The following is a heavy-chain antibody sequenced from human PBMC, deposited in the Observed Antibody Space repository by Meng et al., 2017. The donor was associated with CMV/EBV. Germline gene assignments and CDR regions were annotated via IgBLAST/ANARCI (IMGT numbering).Heavy chain of an antibody. CDR1: YG. D-gene: IGHD3-9*01. J-gene: IGHJ5*02. CDR3: AKASTQYYDILTGYPGGWFDP. CDR2: ISYDGSNK. Sequence: YGMHWGRQAPGKGLEWVAVISYDGSNKYYADSVKGRFTISRDNSKNTLYLQMNSLRAEDTAVYYCAKASTQYYDILTGYPGGWFDPWGQGTLVTVSS. V-gene: IGHV3-30*18.